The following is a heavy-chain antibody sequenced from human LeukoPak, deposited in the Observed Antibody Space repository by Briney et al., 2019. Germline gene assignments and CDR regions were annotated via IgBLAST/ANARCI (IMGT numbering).Heavy chain of an antibody. V-gene: IGHV4-4*07. J-gene: IGHJ3*02. CDR3: ARDPDPFSRLSVFDI. CDR1: GGSISSYY. CDR2: IYTSGST. D-gene: IGHD3-16*02. Sequence: SETLSLTCTVSGGSISSYYWSWIRQPAGKGLEWIGRIYTSGSTNYNPSLKSRVTMSVDTSKNQFSLQLNSVTPEDTAVYYCARDPDPFSRLSVFDIWGQGTMVTVSS.